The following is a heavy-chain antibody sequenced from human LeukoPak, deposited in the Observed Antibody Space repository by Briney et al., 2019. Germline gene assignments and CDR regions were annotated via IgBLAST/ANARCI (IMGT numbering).Heavy chain of an antibody. CDR2: IDVRGDSI. CDR3: AREDNVWNLLYNYYMDV. D-gene: IGHD1-1*01. J-gene: IGHJ6*03. CDR1: GFIFSDYY. V-gene: IGHV3-11*01. Sequence: PGGSLRLSCAASGFIFSDYYMTWIRQAPGKGLEWVAHIDVRGDSILYADSVKGRFTISRDRAKNSLYLQMNSLRVEDTAVYYCAREDNVWNLLYNYYMDVWGKGTTVTVSS.